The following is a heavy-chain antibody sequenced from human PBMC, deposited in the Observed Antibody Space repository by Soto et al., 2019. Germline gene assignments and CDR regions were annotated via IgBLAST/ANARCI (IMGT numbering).Heavy chain of an antibody. CDR3: ARSVSTIFGVLIIQGSYYYYYYCMDF. J-gene: IGHJ6*04. D-gene: IGHD3-3*01. Sequence: SVKVSCKASGGTFSSYAISWVRQAPGQGLEWMGGIIPIFGTANYAQKFQGRVTITADESTSTAYMELSSLRSEDAAVYYCARSVSTIFGVLIIQGSYYYYYYCMDFWGKGTTVTVSS. CDR2: IIPIFGTA. CDR1: GGTFSSYA. V-gene: IGHV1-69*13.